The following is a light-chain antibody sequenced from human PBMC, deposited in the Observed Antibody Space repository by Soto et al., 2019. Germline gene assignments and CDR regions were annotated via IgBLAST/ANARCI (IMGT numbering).Light chain of an antibody. V-gene: IGKV1-9*01. CDR1: QGIGSY. CDR2: AAS. J-gene: IGKJ5*01. CDR3: QQLKSYPVT. Sequence: DIQITQSPSTLSASVGDTVTITCRASQGIGSYLAWYQQKPGKAPKLLIYAASTLQSGVPSRFSGSGSGTEFTLTISSLQPEDFATYYCQQLKSYPVTFGQGTRLEIK.